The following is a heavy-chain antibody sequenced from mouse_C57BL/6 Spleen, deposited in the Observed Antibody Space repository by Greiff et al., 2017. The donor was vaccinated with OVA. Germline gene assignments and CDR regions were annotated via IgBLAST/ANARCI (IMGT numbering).Heavy chain of an antibody. D-gene: IGHD1-1*01. CDR2: INYDGSST. CDR1: GFTFSDYY. V-gene: IGHV5-16*01. Sequence: EVKLMESEGGLVQPGSSMKLSCTASGFTFSDYYMAWVRQVPEKGLEWVANINYDGSSTYYLDSLKSRFIISRDNAKNILYLQMSSLKSEDTATYYCARDPVVADWYFDVWGTGTTVTVSS. CDR3: ARDPVVADWYFDV. J-gene: IGHJ1*03.